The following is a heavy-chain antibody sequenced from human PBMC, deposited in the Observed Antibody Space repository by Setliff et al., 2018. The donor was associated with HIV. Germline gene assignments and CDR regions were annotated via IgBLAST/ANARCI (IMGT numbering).Heavy chain of an antibody. CDR1: GFTFSSHA. V-gene: IGHV3-23*01. J-gene: IGHJ4*02. Sequence: PGGSLRLSCIASGFTFSSHAMTWVRQAPTKGLEWVSAISGSGGKTYSADSLKDRFTISRDNSKNTVYLQAHSLTVADTAIYYCAKDQGKTLSAPFDCWGQGALVTVSS. CDR2: ISGSGGKT. CDR3: AKDQGKTLSAPFDC.